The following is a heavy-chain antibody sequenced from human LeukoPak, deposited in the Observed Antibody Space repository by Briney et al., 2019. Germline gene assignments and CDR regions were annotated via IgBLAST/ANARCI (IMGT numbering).Heavy chain of an antibody. CDR3: ARAHSNYYYYYGMDV. CDR1: GFTFSSYD. D-gene: IGHD4-11*01. V-gene: IGHV3-13*01. Sequence: GGSLRLSCAASGFTFSSYDMHWVRQATGKGLEWVSAIGTAGDTYYPGSVKGRFTISRENAKNSLYLQMNSLRAGDTAVYYCARAHSNYYYYYGMDVWGQGTTVTVSS. J-gene: IGHJ6*02. CDR2: IGTAGDT.